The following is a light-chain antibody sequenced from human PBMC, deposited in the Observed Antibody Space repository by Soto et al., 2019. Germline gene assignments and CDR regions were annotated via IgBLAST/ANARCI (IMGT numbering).Light chain of an antibody. J-gene: IGLJ2*01. CDR2: EDS. CDR3: SLYTTSSTPHVV. CDR1: SSDVGSYNR. Sequence: QLVLTQPPSVSGSPGQSVTISCTETSSDVGSYNRVSWYQQPPGTAPKVMIYEDSNRPLGVPDRFSGSRSGNTASLTISGLQAEDEADYYCSLYTTSSTPHVVFGGGTQLTVL. V-gene: IGLV2-18*01.